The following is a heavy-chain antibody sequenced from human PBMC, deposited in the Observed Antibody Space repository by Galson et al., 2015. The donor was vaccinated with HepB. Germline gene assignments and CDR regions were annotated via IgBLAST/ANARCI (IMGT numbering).Heavy chain of an antibody. J-gene: IGHJ3*02. D-gene: IGHD3-3*01. Sequence: SVKVSCKASGYTFTTYAMHWVRQAPGQRLEWMGWINAGNGNTKYSQKFQGRVTITRDTSASTAYMELSSLRSEDTAVYYCARGKWDTIFGVADDAFDIWGQGTLVTVSS. V-gene: IGHV1-3*01. CDR3: ARGKWDTIFGVADDAFDI. CDR2: INAGNGNT. CDR1: GYTFTTYA.